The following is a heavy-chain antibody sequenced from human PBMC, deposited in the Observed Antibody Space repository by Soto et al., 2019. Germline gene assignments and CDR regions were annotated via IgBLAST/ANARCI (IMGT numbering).Heavy chain of an antibody. CDR2: ISSVGGNI. D-gene: IGHD1-1*01. CDR1: GFSFSRYA. CDR3: ATQDFRGTSGTT. Sequence: PGGSLILSCTASGFSFSRYAMGWVRQAPGKGLEWVSVISSVGGNIHYVESVKGRFTISRDNSKNTLYLQMNSLRVEDTAVYNCATQDFRGTSGTTWGQGTQVTVSS. V-gene: IGHV3-23*01. J-gene: IGHJ4*02.